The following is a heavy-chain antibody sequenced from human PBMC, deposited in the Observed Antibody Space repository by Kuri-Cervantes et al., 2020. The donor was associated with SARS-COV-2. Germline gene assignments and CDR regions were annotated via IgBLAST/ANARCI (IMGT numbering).Heavy chain of an antibody. D-gene: IGHD1-26*01. CDR3: ATHGWGILVPCTWGTEYFDC. J-gene: IGHJ4*02. CDR1: GGSISSSSDH. CDR2: LSYSGST. V-gene: IGHV4-39*01. Sequence: GSLRLSCTVSGGSISSSSDHWGWIRQPPGTGLECTVSLSYSGSTYHRSSLMSRVTTSVDTSRNQFSLKLSPVTAADTAVFYCATHGWGILVPCTWGTEYFDCWGRGTLVTVSS.